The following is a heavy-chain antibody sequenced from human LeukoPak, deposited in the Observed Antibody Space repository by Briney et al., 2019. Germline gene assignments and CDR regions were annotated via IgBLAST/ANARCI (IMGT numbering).Heavy chain of an antibody. CDR3: ARSASRYFDWFDY. J-gene: IGHJ4*02. CDR2: IYPGDSVT. Sequence: GESLKISCKGSGYSFTNYWIGWVRQMPGKGLEWMGIIYPGDSVTRYIPSFQGQVTISADKSINTAYLQWSSLKASDTAIYYCARSASRYFDWFDYWGQGTLVTVSS. D-gene: IGHD3-9*01. CDR1: GYSFTNYW. V-gene: IGHV5-51*01.